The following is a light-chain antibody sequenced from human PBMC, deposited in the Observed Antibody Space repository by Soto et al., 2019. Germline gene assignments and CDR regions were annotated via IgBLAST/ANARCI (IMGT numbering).Light chain of an antibody. CDR1: QSISSY. Sequence: DIQMTQSPSSLSASVGDRVTITCRASQSISSYFNWYQQKPGKAPKLLIYAASSLQSGVPSRFSGSGSGTDFTLTISSLQPEDFATYYCQQSYSTRPTFGQGTKVEIK. V-gene: IGKV1-39*01. J-gene: IGKJ1*01. CDR2: AAS. CDR3: QQSYSTRPT.